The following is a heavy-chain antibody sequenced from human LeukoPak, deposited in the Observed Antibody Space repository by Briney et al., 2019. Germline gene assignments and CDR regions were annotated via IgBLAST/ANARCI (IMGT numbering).Heavy chain of an antibody. CDR1: GYTFTSYD. V-gene: IGHV1-8*01. CDR2: MNPNSGNT. D-gene: IGHD3-10*01. CDR3: ARGYGSGSHFDY. Sequence: ASVKVSCKASGYTFTSYDINWVRQATGQGLEWMGWMNPNSGNTGYAQKFQGRVTMTRNTSISIAYMEVSSLKASDTAMYYCARGYGSGSHFDYWGQGTLVTVSS. J-gene: IGHJ4*02.